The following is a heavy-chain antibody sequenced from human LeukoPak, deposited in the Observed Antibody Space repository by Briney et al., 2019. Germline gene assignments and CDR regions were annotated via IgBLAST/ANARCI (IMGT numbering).Heavy chain of an antibody. D-gene: IGHD3-10*01. V-gene: IGHV4-34*01. Sequence: SETLSLTCAVYGGSFSGYYWSWIRQPPGKGLEWIGEINHSGSTNYNPSLKSRVTISVDTSKNQFSLKLSFVTAADTAVYYCARDYFRNWFDPWGQGTLVTVSS. J-gene: IGHJ5*02. CDR3: ARDYFRNWFDP. CDR2: INHSGST. CDR1: GGSFSGYY.